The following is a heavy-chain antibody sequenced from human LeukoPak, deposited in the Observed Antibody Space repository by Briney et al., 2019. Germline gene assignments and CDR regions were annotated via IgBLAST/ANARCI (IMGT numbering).Heavy chain of an antibody. V-gene: IGHV4-59*08. CDR2: IYYSGST. CDR1: GGSISSYY. Sequence: PSETLSLTSTVSGGSISSYYWSWIRQPPGKGLEWIGYIYYSGSTNYNPSLKSRVTISVDTSKNQFSLKLSSVTAADTAVYYCARLTTVVTPIDYWGQGTLVTVSS. CDR3: ARLTTVVTPIDY. D-gene: IGHD4-23*01. J-gene: IGHJ4*02.